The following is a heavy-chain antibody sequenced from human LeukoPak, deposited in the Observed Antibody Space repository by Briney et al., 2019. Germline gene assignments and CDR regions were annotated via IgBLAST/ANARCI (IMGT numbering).Heavy chain of an antibody. Sequence: ASVTVSCKTSGYMFNSYYINWVRQAPGQGLEWMGWINPNSGGTNYAQKFQGRVTMTRDTSISTAYMELSRLRSDDTAVYYCARSGRGYYDSSGSNAFDIWGQGTMVTVSS. CDR2: INPNSGGT. CDR3: ARSGRGYYDSSGSNAFDI. J-gene: IGHJ3*02. V-gene: IGHV1-2*02. D-gene: IGHD3-22*01. CDR1: GYMFNSYY.